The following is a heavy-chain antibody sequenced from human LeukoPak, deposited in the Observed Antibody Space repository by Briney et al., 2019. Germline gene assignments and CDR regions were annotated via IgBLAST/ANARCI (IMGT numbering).Heavy chain of an antibody. J-gene: IGHJ4*02. D-gene: IGHD3-10*01. V-gene: IGHV4-4*07. CDR2: IYTSGRA. Sequence: SETLSLTCTVSGGSISSYYWSWIRQPAGKGLEWIGRIYTSGRADYNPSLKSRVTMSVDTSKNQFSLRLSSVTAADTAVYYCARETYYYGSGSYPHFDYWGQGTLVTVSS. CDR1: GGSISSYY. CDR3: ARETYYYGSGSYPHFDY.